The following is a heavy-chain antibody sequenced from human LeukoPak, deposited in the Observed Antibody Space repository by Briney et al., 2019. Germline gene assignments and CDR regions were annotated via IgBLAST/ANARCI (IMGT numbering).Heavy chain of an antibody. D-gene: IGHD5-12*01. CDR3: ARGTLSGSYYFDY. J-gene: IGHJ4*02. V-gene: IGHV1-69*06. CDR2: IIPIFGTA. Sequence: SVKVSCKASGGTFSSYAISWVRQAPGQGLEWMGGIIPIFGTANYARKFQGRVTITADKSTSTAYMELSSLRSEDTAVYYCARGTLSGSYYFDYWGQGTLVTVSS. CDR1: GGTFSSYA.